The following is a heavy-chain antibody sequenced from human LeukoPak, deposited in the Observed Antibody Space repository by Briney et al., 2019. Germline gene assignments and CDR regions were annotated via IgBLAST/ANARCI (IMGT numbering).Heavy chain of an antibody. CDR3: ARDYFPIWFGELPQGVIFRWFDP. J-gene: IGHJ5*02. D-gene: IGHD3-10*01. CDR2: IGNDGRAK. V-gene: IGHV3-33*08. Sequence: GGSLRLSCAGSRFTTGFTFSDYGIHWVRQAPGKGLEWVAVIGNDGRAKYYADSVRGRFTISRDNSKNTLYLQMNSLRAGDTAVYYCARDYFPIWFGELPQGVIFRWFDPWGQGTLVTVSS. CDR1: RFTTGFTFSDYG.